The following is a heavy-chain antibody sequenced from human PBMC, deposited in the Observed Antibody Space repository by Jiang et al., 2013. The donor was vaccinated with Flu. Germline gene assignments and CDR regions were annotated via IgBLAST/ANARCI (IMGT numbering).Heavy chain of an antibody. V-gene: IGHV1-3*01. J-gene: IGHJ6*02. CDR3: ARDYCSSTSCPDYYYYGMDV. Sequence: GAEVKKPGASVKVSCKASGYTFTSYAMHWVRQAPGQRLEWMGWINAGNGNTKYSQKFQGRVTITRDTSASTAYMELSSLRSEDTAVYYCARDYCSSTSCPDYYYYGMDVWGQGTTVTVSS. CDR1: GYTFTSYA. D-gene: IGHD2-2*01. CDR2: INAGNGNT.